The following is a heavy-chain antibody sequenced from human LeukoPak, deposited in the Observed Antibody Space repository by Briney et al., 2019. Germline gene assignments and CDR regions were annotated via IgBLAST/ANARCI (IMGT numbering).Heavy chain of an antibody. J-gene: IGHJ4*02. V-gene: IGHV3-23*01. CDR1: GFTFSSNG. Sequence: GGSLRLSCAASGFTFSSNGMSWVRQAPGRGLEWVSVISGSGGSPDYTDSVKGRFTISRDNSKNTLYLQMNSLRAEDTAVYYCAKGGKTIMCPTSCYDYWGQGTLVTVSS. CDR3: AKGGKTIMCPTSCYDY. CDR2: ISGSGGSP. D-gene: IGHD2-2*01.